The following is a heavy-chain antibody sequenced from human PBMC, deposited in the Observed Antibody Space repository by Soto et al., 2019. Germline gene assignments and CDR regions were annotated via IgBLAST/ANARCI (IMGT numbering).Heavy chain of an antibody. D-gene: IGHD4-4*01. CDR1: GGSISSGGYC. J-gene: IGHJ6*02. V-gene: IGHV4-31*03. Sequence: KTSETLSLTCTVSGGSISSGGYCWSWLRQHPGKGLEWIGYIYYSGSTYYNPSLKSRVTISVDTSKNQFSLKLSSVTAAATAVYFCARELVDTAIVTNYGMDVWGQGTTVTVSS. CDR3: ARELVDTAIVTNYGMDV. CDR2: IYYSGST.